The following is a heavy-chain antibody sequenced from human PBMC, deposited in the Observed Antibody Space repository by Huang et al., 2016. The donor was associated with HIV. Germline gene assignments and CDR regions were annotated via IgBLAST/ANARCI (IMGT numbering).Heavy chain of an antibody. Sequence: QVQLVQSGAEVKKPGASVKVSCKASGFNFNNYDFNWVRQASGQGLEWMGWMNPKSGNTGYAKKFQGRVTITRNTSITTAYMELRSLRSEDTAVYYCARARGFLYDSTGYYSRYYFDSWGQGTLVTISS. V-gene: IGHV1-8*03. J-gene: IGHJ4*02. D-gene: IGHD3-22*01. CDR2: MNPKSGNT. CDR1: GFNFNNYD. CDR3: ARARGFLYDSTGYYSRYYFDS.